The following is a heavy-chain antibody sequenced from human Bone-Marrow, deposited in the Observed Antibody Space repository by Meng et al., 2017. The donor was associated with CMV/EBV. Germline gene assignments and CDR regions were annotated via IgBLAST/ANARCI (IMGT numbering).Heavy chain of an antibody. CDR2: IKGNNDK. J-gene: IGHJ4*02. V-gene: IGHV2-5*01. D-gene: IGHD3-16*01. Sequence: GPTLVKPTQTLTLTCTFSGFSLNTGEEGVVWIRQPPGRALECLTLIKGNNDKHYSPSLQSRLTVTKDTSKNQVVLTMTNMDPVDTATYYCAYRPATYHPPGNWGQGTLVTVSS. CDR1: GFSLNTGEEG. CDR3: AYRPATYHPPGN.